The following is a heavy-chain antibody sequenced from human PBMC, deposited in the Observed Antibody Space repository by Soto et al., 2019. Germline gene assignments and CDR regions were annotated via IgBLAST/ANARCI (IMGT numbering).Heavy chain of an antibody. J-gene: IGHJ4*02. D-gene: IGHD5-18*01. V-gene: IGHV3-53*01. CDR1: GFTVSSNY. Sequence: GGSLRLSCAASGFTVSSNYMSWVRQAPGKGLESVSIIYTGGTTYNADSVEGRFTISRDNSKNTLYLQMNSLRAEDTAVYYCARFPPDSYGRYYFDYWGQGTLVTVSS. CDR3: ARFPPDSYGRYYFDY. CDR2: IYTGGTT.